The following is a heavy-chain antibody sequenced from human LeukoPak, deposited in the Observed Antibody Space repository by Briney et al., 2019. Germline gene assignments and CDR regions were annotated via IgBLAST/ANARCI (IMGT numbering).Heavy chain of an antibody. Sequence: GGSLRLSCATSGFTFSTYAMHWVRQAPGKGPEWVAFMRSDGNNRYYADSVKGRFTISRDNSKNTLYLQMSSLRAEDTAVYYCARVGENYYGGRIFDNWGQGTLVIVSS. D-gene: IGHD3-10*01. V-gene: IGHV3-30*02. J-gene: IGHJ4*02. CDR2: MRSDGNNR. CDR3: ARVGENYYGGRIFDN. CDR1: GFTFSTYA.